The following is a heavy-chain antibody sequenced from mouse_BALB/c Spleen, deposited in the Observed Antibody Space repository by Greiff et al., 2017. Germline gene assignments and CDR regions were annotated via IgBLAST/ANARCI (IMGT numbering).Heavy chain of an antibody. V-gene: IGHV1S81*02. J-gene: IGHJ2*01. CDR1: GYTFTSYW. Sequence: KQSCKASGYTFTSYWMHWVKQRPGQGLEWIGEINPSNGRTNYNEKFKSKATLTVDKSSSTAYMQLSSLTSEDSAVYYCARITTVAYYFDYWGQGTTLTVSS. D-gene: IGHD1-1*01. CDR2: INPSNGRT. CDR3: ARITTVAYYFDY.